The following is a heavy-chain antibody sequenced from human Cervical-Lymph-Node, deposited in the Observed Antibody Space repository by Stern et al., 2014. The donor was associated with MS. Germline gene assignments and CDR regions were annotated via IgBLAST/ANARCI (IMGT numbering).Heavy chain of an antibody. CDR3: TKDRAFNVGSLFDA. D-gene: IGHD3-10*01. CDR1: GFTFDEYS. J-gene: IGHJ4*02. V-gene: IGHV3-43*01. Sequence: EVQLVESGGVVVQPGGSLRLSCAASGFTFDEYSLHWVRQAPGRGLEWVSFISLDGDIIHYADSVKGRFTISRDNSKNSLYLQMNSLRAEDTGLYYCTKDRAFNVGSLFDAWGQGTLVTVSS. CDR2: ISLDGDII.